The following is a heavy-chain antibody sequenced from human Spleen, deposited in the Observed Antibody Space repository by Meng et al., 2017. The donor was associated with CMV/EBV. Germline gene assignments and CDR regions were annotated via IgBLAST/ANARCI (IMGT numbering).Heavy chain of an antibody. V-gene: IGHV4-55*08. CDR1: GDAISSGNW. CDR2: INHSGST. CDR3: ARGKFEGWFDP. D-gene: IGHD3-16*01. Sequence: QVQLQESVPGLVKPSETLSLICAVSGDAISSGNWCIWVRQPPGKGLDWIGEINHSGSTNYNPSLKSRVTISVYTSKNQFSLKLSSVTAADTAVYYCARGKFEGWFDPWGQGTLVTVSS. J-gene: IGHJ5*02.